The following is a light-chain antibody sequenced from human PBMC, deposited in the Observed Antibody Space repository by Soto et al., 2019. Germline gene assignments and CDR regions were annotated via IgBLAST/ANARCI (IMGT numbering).Light chain of an antibody. CDR2: MGS. Sequence: IVLTQSPLSLPVTPGEPASISCRSSQSLLHSNGYYYLDWYLQKPGQSPQLLIYMGSYRASGVPDRLSGSGSGTDFTLKISRVEAEDVGVYFCMQGVQAPPWTFGQGTRVEIK. V-gene: IGKV2-28*01. J-gene: IGKJ1*01. CDR3: MQGVQAPPWT. CDR1: QSLLHSNGYYY.